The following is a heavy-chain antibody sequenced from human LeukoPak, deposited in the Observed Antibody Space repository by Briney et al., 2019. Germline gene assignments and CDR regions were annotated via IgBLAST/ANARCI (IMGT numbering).Heavy chain of an antibody. CDR2: IWYDGFNK. CDR3: ARDLGNWGWNDF. CDR1: GFTFSSYV. V-gene: IGHV3-33*01. D-gene: IGHD7-27*01. Sequence: GGSLRLSCAASGFTFSSYVMHWVRQAPGKGPEWVAVIWYDGFNKYYADSVKGRFTISRDNSKNTLYLQMNSLRAEDTAVYYCARDLGNWGWNDFWGQGTLVTVSS. J-gene: IGHJ4*02.